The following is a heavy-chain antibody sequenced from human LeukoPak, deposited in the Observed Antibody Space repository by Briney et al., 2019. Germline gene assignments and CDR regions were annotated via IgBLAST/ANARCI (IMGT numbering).Heavy chain of an antibody. CDR1: GYTFTSYY. V-gene: IGHV1-46*01. CDR3: AREPPRPFDYGDKNGAFDI. Sequence: ASVKVSCKASGYTFTSYYMHWVRQAPGQGLEWMGITNPSGGSTSYAQKFQGRVTMTRDTSTSTVYMELSSLRSEDTAVYYCAREPPRPFDYGDKNGAFDIWGQGTMVTVSS. D-gene: IGHD4-17*01. J-gene: IGHJ3*02. CDR2: TNPSGGST.